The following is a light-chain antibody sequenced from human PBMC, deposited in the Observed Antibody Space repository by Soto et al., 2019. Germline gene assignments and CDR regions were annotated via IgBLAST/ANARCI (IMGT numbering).Light chain of an antibody. CDR1: SSNIGSNY. CDR3: VLWDDGLGGSWV. V-gene: IGLV1-47*02. CDR2: AND. Sequence: QSVLSQSPSASGTPVQRVTLSCSGRSSNIGSNYVYWFQQLPGTAPKLLIYANDQRPSGVPDRFSGSKSGTSASLAISGLRSEDEATYYCVLWDDGLGGSWVFAGGTQLTVL. J-gene: IGLJ3*02.